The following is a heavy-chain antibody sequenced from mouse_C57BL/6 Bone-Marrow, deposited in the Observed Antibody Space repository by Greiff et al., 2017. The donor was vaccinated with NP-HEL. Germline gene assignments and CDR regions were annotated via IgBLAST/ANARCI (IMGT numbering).Heavy chain of an antibody. Sequence: VQLKQSGAELVRPGASVKLSCTASGFNIKDYYMHWVKQRPEQGLEWIGRIDPEDGDTEYAPKFQGKATMTADTSSNTAYLQLSSRTSEDTAVYYCTRGGLLAWFAYWGQGTLVAVSA. CDR3: TRGGLLAWFAY. J-gene: IGHJ3*01. D-gene: IGHD2-3*01. V-gene: IGHV14-1*01. CDR2: IDPEDGDT. CDR1: GFNIKDYY.